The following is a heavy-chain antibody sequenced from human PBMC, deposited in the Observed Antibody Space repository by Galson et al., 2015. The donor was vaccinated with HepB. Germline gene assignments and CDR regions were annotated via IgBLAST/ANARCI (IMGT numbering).Heavy chain of an antibody. CDR2: ISPDGSNK. D-gene: IGHD6-19*01. Sequence: SLRLSCAASGFTFSDYYMSWVRQAPGKGLEWVAVISPDGSNKYYADSVKGRFTISRDNSKNTLYLQMNSLRAEDTAVYYCAREVAVAGFDYWGQGTLVTVSS. CDR3: AREVAVAGFDY. V-gene: IGHV3-30-3*01. J-gene: IGHJ4*02. CDR1: GFTFSDYY.